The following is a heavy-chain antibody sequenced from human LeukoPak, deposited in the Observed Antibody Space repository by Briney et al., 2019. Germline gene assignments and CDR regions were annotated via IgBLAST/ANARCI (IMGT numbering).Heavy chain of an antibody. V-gene: IGHV1-2*02. D-gene: IGHD4-11*01. CDR2: ISPNYGDT. Sequence: GASVKVSCKASGYNFNDYYLYWVRQAPGQGLEWMGWISPNYGDTNYAQNFRGRVTMTTDTSTSTAYMELRSLRSDDTAVYYCARELDAVTINYYYMDVWAKGTTVTV. CDR3: ARELDAVTINYYYMDV. J-gene: IGHJ6*03. CDR1: GYNFNDYY.